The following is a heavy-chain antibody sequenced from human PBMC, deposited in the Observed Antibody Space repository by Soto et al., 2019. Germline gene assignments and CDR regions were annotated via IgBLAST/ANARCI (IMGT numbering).Heavy chain of an antibody. CDR1: GFTFSSYW. V-gene: IGHV3-74*01. CDR2: INSDGSST. Sequence: EVQLVESGGGLVQPGGSLRLSCAASGFTFSSYWMHWVRQAPGKGLVWVSRINSDGSSTSYADSVKGRFTISRDNAKNTIYLQMNSVRAEDTAVYYCASPGIVYDEVGAVYGDWGQGTLVTVSS. J-gene: IGHJ4*02. D-gene: IGHD2-8*01. CDR3: ASPGIVYDEVGAVYGD.